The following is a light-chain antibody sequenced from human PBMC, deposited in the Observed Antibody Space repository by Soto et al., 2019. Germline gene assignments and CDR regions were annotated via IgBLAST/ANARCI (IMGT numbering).Light chain of an antibody. J-gene: IGLJ3*02. CDR1: SSDVGGHDD. CDR2: EVS. CDR3: SSYPSTTSRV. V-gene: IGLV2-14*01. Sequence: QSALTQPASVSGSPGQSITISYTGSSSDVGGHDDVSWYQQHPGKAPKLMIYEVSNRPSGVSSRFSGSRSGNTASLTISGLQAEDEADYYCSSYPSTTSRVFGGGTKLTVL.